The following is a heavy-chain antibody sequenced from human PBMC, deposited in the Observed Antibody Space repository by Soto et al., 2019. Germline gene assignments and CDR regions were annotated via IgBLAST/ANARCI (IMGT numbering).Heavy chain of an antibody. D-gene: IGHD3-10*01. CDR2: ISSDGSNK. CDR3: AKDRAIWYFDY. CDR1: GFTFSSYG. Sequence: QVQLVESGGGVVQPGRSLRLSCAASGFTFSSYGMHWVRQAPGKGLEWVAVISSDGSNKYYADSVKGRFTISRDNSKNTLYLQMNCLRAEDTAVYYCAKDRAIWYFDYWGQGTLVTVSS. V-gene: IGHV3-30*18. J-gene: IGHJ4*02.